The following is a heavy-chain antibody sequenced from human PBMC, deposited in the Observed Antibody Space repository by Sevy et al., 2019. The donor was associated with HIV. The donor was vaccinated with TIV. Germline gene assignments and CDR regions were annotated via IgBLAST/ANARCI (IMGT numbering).Heavy chain of an antibody. V-gene: IGHV3-23*01. CDR1: GFTSTPYA. D-gene: IGHD3-22*01. J-gene: IGHJ3*01. CDR2: ISGSGAIT. CDR3: AKDRYYFDSSGYYYHHDAFDV. Sequence: GGSLRLSCATSGFTSTPYAVAWVRQAPGKGLGWVAAISGSGAITYYADSRKARLIISRDRTNNTVYLQMKRLRAEDTALYYCAKDRYYFDSSGYYYHHDAFDVWGRGTMVTVSS.